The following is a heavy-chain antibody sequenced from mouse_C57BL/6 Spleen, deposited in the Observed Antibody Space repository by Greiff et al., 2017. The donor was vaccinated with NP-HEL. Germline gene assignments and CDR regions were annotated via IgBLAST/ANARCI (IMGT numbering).Heavy chain of an antibody. V-gene: IGHV1-62-2*01. J-gene: IGHJ4*01. CDR1: GYTFTEYT. CDR2: FYPGSGSI. CDR3: ARWSYGSSGYYAMDY. D-gene: IGHD1-1*01. Sequence: QVQLQQSGAELVKPGASVKLSCKASGYTFTEYTIHWVKQRSGQGLEWIGWFYPGSGSIKYNEKFKGKATFTADTSSNTAYMQLSSLTTEDSAIYYCARWSYGSSGYYAMDYWGQGTSVTVSS.